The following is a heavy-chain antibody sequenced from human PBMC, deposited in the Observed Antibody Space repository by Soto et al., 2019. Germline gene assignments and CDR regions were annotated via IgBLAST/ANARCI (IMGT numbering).Heavy chain of an antibody. CDR1: GFTFSSYG. D-gene: IGHD3-10*01. V-gene: IGHV3-30*18. CDR2: ISYDGSNK. Sequence: QVQLVEAGGGVVQPGRSLRLSCAASGFTFSSYGMHWVRQAPGKGLEWVAVISYDGSNKYYADSVKGRFTISRDNSKNTLYLQMNGLRAEDTGVYYCAKARGDWQNWCDPWGQGTLVTVSS. CDR3: AKARGDWQNWCDP. J-gene: IGHJ5*02.